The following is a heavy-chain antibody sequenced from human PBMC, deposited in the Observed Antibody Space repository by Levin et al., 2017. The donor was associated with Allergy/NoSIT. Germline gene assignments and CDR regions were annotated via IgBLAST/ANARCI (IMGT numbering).Heavy chain of an antibody. Sequence: GESLKISCSVSGFMFGSHAMNWVRQTPGKGLEWVAVIRGNGGNTYYANSVKGRFTISRDNSKDTVFLQMNSLRGDDTAVYYCARGSTDYYGGDGVLAPLDYWGQGTLVSVSS. CDR1: GFMFGSHA. CDR2: IRGNGGNT. CDR3: ARGSTDYYGGDGVLAPLDY. V-gene: IGHV3-23*01. D-gene: IGHD2-21*02. J-gene: IGHJ4*02.